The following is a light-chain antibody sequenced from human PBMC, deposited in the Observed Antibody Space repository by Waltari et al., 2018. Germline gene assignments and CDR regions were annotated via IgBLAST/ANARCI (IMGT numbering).Light chain of an antibody. CDR3: SSYETSNIVV. J-gene: IGLJ2*01. Sequence: QSALTQPASVSGSPGQSITISCTGTSSDIGPYDYVAWYQQHPGKAPKLIIYDVSGRASGISDRVCGSKSGNTASRTISGLQADDEAFYYCSSYETSNIVVFGGGTKLTVL. CDR1: SSDIGPYDY. V-gene: IGLV2-14*03. CDR2: DVS.